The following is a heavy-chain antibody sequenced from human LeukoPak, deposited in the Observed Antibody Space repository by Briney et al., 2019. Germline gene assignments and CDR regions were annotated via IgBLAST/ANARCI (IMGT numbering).Heavy chain of an antibody. CDR3: AKDLCSSTSCYVGGFDY. V-gene: IGHV3-23*01. Sequence: GGSLRLSCAASGFTFSSYAMSWVRQAPGKGLEWVSAISGSGGSTYYADSVKGRFTISRDNSKNTLYLQMNSLRAEDTAVYYCAKDLCSSTSCYVGGFDYWGQGTLVTVSS. J-gene: IGHJ4*02. CDR2: ISGSGGST. D-gene: IGHD2-2*01. CDR1: GFTFSSYA.